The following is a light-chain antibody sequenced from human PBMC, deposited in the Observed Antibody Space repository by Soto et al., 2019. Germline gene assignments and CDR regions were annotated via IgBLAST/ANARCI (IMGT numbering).Light chain of an antibody. CDR3: QQYNSDSPLT. J-gene: IGKJ4*01. V-gene: IGKV3-15*01. CDR1: QGIGST. Sequence: EIVMTQSPATLSVYPGEGATLSCRASQGIGSTLAWYQQKPGQTPRLLIYDTSTRATGIPARFSGSGSGTEFTLTISSLQPDDFAPHYCQQYNSDSPLTFGGGTKVDIK. CDR2: DTS.